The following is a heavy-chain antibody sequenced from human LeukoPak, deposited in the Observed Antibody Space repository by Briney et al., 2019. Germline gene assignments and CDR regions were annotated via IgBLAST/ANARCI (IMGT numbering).Heavy chain of an antibody. CDR3: ARGISSSGTSLLDY. D-gene: IGHD6-6*01. CDR2: INHSGST. V-gene: IGHV4-34*01. Sequence: SETLSLTCVVYGGSFSGYYWSYIRQPPGKGLEWIGEINHSGSTNYNPSLKSRVTISVDRSKNQFSLKLSSVTAADTAVYYCARGISSSGTSLLDYWGQGTLVTVSS. J-gene: IGHJ4*02. CDR1: GGSFSGYY.